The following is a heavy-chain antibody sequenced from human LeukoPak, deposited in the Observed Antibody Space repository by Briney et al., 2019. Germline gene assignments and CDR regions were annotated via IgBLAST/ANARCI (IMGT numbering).Heavy chain of an antibody. Sequence: SVKVSCKASGGTFSIYAISWVRQAPGQGLEWMGGIIPIFGTANYAQKFQGRVTITADESTSTAYMELSSLRSEDTAVYYCASPSHCSSTSCYYAYYGMDVWGKGTTVTVSS. D-gene: IGHD2-2*01. CDR3: ASPSHCSSTSCYYAYYGMDV. CDR2: IIPIFGTA. CDR1: GGTFSIYA. V-gene: IGHV1-69*01. J-gene: IGHJ6*04.